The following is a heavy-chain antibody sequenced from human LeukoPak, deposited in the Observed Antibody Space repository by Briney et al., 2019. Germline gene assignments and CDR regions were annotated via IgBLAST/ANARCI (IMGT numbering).Heavy chain of an antibody. V-gene: IGHV4-34*01. CDR3: ASYDFWSGYYFDY. CDR1: GGSFSGYY. CDR2: INHSGST. Sequence: SETLSLTCAVYGGSFSGYYWSWIRQPPGKGLEWIGEINHSGSTNHNPSLKSRVTISVDTSKNQFSLKLSSVTAADTAVYYCASYDFWSGYYFDYWGQGTLVTVSS. J-gene: IGHJ4*02. D-gene: IGHD3-3*01.